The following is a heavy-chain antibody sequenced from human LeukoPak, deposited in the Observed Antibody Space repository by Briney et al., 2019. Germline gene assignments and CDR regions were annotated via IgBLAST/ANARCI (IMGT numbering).Heavy chain of an antibody. Sequence: SETLSLTCTVSGGSISSYYWSWIRQPPGKGLEWIGYIYYSGSTNYNPSLKSRVTISVDTSKNQFSLKLSSVTAADTAVYYCARKPYYSGSGSGFYYGMDVWGKGTTVTVSS. V-gene: IGHV4-59*01. CDR2: IYYSGST. J-gene: IGHJ6*04. CDR1: GGSISSYY. CDR3: ARKPYYSGSGSGFYYGMDV. D-gene: IGHD3-10*01.